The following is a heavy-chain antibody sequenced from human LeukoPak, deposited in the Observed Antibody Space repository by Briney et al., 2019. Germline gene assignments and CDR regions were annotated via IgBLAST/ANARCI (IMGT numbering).Heavy chain of an antibody. CDR1: GGSMSSYY. Sequence: SETLSLTCTVSGGSMSSYYLSWIRQPPGKGLEWIGYIYYSGSTNYNPSLKSRVTISVDTSKNQFSLKLSSVTAADTAVYYCARLAAAGFSFDYWGQGTLVTVSS. V-gene: IGHV4-59*12. CDR3: ARLAAAGFSFDY. D-gene: IGHD6-13*01. CDR2: IYYSGST. J-gene: IGHJ4*02.